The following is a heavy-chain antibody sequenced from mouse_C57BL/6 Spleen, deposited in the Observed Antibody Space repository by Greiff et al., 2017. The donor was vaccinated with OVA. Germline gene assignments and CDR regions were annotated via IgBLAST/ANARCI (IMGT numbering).Heavy chain of an antibody. V-gene: IGHV5-4*01. Sequence: EVQLVESGGGLVKPGGSLKLSCAASGFTFSSYAMSWVRQTPEKRLEWVATISDGGSYTYYPDNVKGRFTISRDNAKNNLYLQMSHLKSEDTAMYYCARAGGIRYFDVWGTGTTVTVSS. J-gene: IGHJ1*03. CDR3: ARAGGIRYFDV. CDR2: ISDGGSYT. CDR1: GFTFSSYA. D-gene: IGHD1-1*02.